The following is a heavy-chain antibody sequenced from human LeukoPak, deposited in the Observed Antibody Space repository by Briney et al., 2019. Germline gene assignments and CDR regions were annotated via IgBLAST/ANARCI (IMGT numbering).Heavy chain of an antibody. CDR1: GFTFSYYS. CDR2: ITSSSSYI. J-gene: IGHJ3*02. CDR3: ARDRRDAFDI. V-gene: IGHV3-21*01. Sequence: GGSLRLSCAASGFTFSYYSMNWVRQAPGKGLEWVSSITSSSSYIYYADSVKGRFTTSRDNAKNSLYLQMNSLRAEDTAVYYCARDRRDAFDIWGQGTMVTVSS.